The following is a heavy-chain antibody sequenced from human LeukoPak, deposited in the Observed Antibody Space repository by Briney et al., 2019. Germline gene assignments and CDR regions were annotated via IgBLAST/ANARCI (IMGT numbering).Heavy chain of an antibody. J-gene: IGHJ3*02. CDR2: IYYSGST. Sequence: SETLSLTCTVSGGSISSSSYYWGWIRQPPGKGLEWIGSIYYSGSTYYNPSLKSRVTISVDTSKNQFSLKLSSVTAADTAVYYCASRRGSLDAFDIWGQGTMVTVSS. V-gene: IGHV4-39*01. CDR1: GGSISSSSYY. D-gene: IGHD3-10*01. CDR3: ASRRGSLDAFDI.